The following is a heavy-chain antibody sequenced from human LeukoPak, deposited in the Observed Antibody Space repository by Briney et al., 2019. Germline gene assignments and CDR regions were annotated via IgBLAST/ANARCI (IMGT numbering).Heavy chain of an antibody. J-gene: IGHJ4*02. CDR2: IYYSGST. CDR3: ARMVRGVIITFVDY. CDR1: GGSISSYY. V-gene: IGHV4-59*01. D-gene: IGHD3-10*01. Sequence: WETLSLTCTVSGGSISSYYWSWIRQPPGKGLECIGYIYYSGSTNYNPSLKSRVTISVDTSKNHFSLKLSSVTAADTAVYYCARMVRGVIITFVDYWGQGTLVTVSS.